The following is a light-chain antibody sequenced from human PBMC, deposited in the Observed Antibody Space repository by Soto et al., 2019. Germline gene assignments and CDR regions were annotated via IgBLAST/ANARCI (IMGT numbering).Light chain of an antibody. CDR3: CSYAGNRIFV. V-gene: IGLV2-23*01. Sequence: QSALTQPASVSGSPGQSITISCIGTSSDVGAYDLVSWYQQYPGTAPRLIIYENIRRPSGIASRFSGSKSGNTAALTISGLRAEDESNYHCCSYAGNRIFVFGGGTKLTV. J-gene: IGLJ2*01. CDR2: ENI. CDR1: SSDVGAYDL.